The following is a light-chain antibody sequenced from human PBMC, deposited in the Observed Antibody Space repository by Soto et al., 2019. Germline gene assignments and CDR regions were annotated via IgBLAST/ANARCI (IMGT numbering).Light chain of an antibody. V-gene: IGKV1-39*01. J-gene: IGKJ4*01. Sequence: DIQMPQSPSSLSASVGDRVTITCRASQSISSYLNWYQQKPGKAPKLLIYAASSLQSGVPSRFSGSGSGTDFTLTISSLQPEDFATYYWQQSYSTPEFFGGGTKVEIK. CDR2: AAS. CDR3: QQSYSTPEF. CDR1: QSISSY.